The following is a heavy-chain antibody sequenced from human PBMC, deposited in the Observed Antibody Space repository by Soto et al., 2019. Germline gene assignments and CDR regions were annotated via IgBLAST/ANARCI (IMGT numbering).Heavy chain of an antibody. CDR1: GGSISSGDYY. CDR2: INHSGIT. Sequence: SETLSLTCTVSGGSISSGDYYWSWIRQPPGKGLEWIGEINHSGITNYNPSLKSRVTISVDTSKNHLSLKLTSVTAADTAVYYCARVGTDDILTGYCLDYWGQGTLVTVS. V-gene: IGHV4-39*02. D-gene: IGHD3-9*01. CDR3: ARVGTDDILTGYCLDY. J-gene: IGHJ4*02.